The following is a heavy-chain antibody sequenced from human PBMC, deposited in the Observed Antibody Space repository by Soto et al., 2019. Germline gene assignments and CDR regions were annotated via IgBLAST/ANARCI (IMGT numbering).Heavy chain of an antibody. CDR1: GYTFTSYA. CDR3: ARDLPNYYDSSGYYNWFDP. V-gene: IGHV1-3*01. CDR2: INAGNGNT. J-gene: IGHJ5*02. Sequence: ASVKVSCKASGYTFTSYAMHWVRQAPGQRLEWMGWINAGNGNTKYSQEFQGRVTITRDTSASTAYMELSSLRSEDTAVYYCARDLPNYYDSSGYYNWFDPWGQGTLVTVSS. D-gene: IGHD3-22*01.